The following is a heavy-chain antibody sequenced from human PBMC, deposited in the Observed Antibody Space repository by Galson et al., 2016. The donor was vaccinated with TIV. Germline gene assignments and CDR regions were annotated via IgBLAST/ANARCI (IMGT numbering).Heavy chain of an antibody. J-gene: IGHJ4*02. CDR2: VHSDRSVT. D-gene: IGHD3-3*01. Sequence: SLRLSCAASGFTFSASGLHWVRQAPGKGLEWVAFVHSDRSVTYYSDSVKGRFTVSRDNSKSTLFLQMNRLRLEDTGVYYCPKFDFWSAWSPSDPDYWGQGTLVTVSS. CDR1: GFTFSASG. V-gene: IGHV3-30*02. CDR3: PKFDFWSAWSPSDPDY.